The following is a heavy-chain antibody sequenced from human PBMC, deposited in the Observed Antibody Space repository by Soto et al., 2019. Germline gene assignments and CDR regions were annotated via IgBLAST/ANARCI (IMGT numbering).Heavy chain of an antibody. D-gene: IGHD6-13*01. V-gene: IGHV3-30-3*01. Sequence: QVQLVESGGGVVQPGRSLRLSCAASGFTFSSYAMHWVRQAPGKGLEWVAVISYDGSNKYYADSVKGRFTISRDNSKTTLYLQMNSLRAEDTAVYYCARGDGSWSLKYYYYGMDVWGQGTTVTVSS. CDR3: ARGDGSWSLKYYYYGMDV. CDR1: GFTFSSYA. J-gene: IGHJ6*02. CDR2: ISYDGSNK.